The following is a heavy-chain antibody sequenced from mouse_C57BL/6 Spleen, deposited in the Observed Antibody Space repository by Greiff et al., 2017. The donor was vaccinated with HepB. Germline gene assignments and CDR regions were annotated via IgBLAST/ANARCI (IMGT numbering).Heavy chain of an antibody. J-gene: IGHJ2*01. Sequence: QVQLQQSGAELVRPGSSVKLSCKASGYTFTSYWMHWVKQRPIQGLEWIGNIDPSDSETHYNQKFKDKATLTVDKSSSTAYMQLSSLKSEDSPVYYCGRANWESWYCFDYWGQGTTLTVSS. CDR1: GYTFTSYW. CDR3: GRANWESWYCFDY. V-gene: IGHV1-52*01. D-gene: IGHD4-1*01. CDR2: IDPSDSET.